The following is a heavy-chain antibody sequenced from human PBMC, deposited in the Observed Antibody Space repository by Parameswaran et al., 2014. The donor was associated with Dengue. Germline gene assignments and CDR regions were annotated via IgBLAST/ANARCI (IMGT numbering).Heavy chain of an antibody. CDR1: GFTFRTYA. CDR3: AKDEYCGDSTCYSSPGWFDP. CDR2: ISGSGDST. Sequence: GSLRLSCTASGFTFRTYAMSWVRQAPGKGLEWVSTISGSGDSTHYADSVKGRFSISRDNSKNTLYLQMSSLRAEDRALYYCAKDEYCGDSTCYSSPGWFDPWGQGTLVTVSS. J-gene: IGHJ5*02. D-gene: IGHD2-21*01. V-gene: IGHV3-23*01.